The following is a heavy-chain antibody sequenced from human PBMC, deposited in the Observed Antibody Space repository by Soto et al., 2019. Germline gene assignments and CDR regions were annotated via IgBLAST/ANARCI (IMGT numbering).Heavy chain of an antibody. D-gene: IGHD5-12*01. V-gene: IGHV3-53*01. Sequence: GGSLRLSCAASGFTVSSNYMSWVRQAPGKGLEWVSVIYSGGSTYYADSVKGRFTISRDNSKNTLYLQMNSLRAEDTAVYYCARGSSGYFDGDSPDVYYYYYGMDVWGQGTTVTVSS. CDR1: GFTVSSNY. CDR3: ARGSSGYFDGDSPDVYYYYYGMDV. J-gene: IGHJ6*02. CDR2: IYSGGST.